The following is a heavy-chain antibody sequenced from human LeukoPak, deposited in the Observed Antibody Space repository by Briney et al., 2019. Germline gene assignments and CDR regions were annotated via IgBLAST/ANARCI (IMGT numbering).Heavy chain of an antibody. D-gene: IGHD5-12*01. CDR3: ARGRGSGYADY. CDR1: GGSISSGGYY. V-gene: IGHV4-30-2*01. Sequence: PSETLSLTCTVSGGSISSGGYYWSWIRQPPGKGLEWIGYIYHSGSTYYNPSLKSRVTISVDRSKNQFSLKLSSVTAADTAVYYCARGRGSGYADYWGQGTLVTVSS. CDR2: IYHSGST. J-gene: IGHJ4*02.